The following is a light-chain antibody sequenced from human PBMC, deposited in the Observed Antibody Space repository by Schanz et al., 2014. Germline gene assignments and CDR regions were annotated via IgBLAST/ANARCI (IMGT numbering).Light chain of an antibody. CDR3: SSYAGNNKYV. J-gene: IGLJ1*01. V-gene: IGLV1-40*01. CDR1: SSNIGAGYD. CDR2: GNS. Sequence: QSVLTQPPSVSGAPGQRVTISCTGSSSNIGAGYDVHWYQQLPGTAPKLLIYGNSNRPSGVPDRFSGSKSGTSASLAITGLLAEDEADYYCSSYAGNNKYVFGTGTKLTVL.